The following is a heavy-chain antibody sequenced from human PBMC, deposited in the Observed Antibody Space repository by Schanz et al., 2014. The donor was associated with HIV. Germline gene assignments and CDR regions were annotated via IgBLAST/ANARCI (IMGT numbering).Heavy chain of an antibody. CDR3: ARPDYDFWVDV. D-gene: IGHD3-3*01. V-gene: IGHV3-11*01. CDR1: GFSFSDTY. J-gene: IGHJ6*02. Sequence: QVQLVESGGGLVKPGGALRLSCAASGFSFSDTYMTWIRQAPGKGRGWVSYISGSGNTIYYADSVKGRFTISRDNAKNSLSLQMNSLRAEDTAVYYCARPDYDFWVDVWGQGTTVIVSS. CDR2: ISGSGNTI.